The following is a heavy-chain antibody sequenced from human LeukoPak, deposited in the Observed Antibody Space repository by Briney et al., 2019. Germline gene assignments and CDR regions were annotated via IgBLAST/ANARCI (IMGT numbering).Heavy chain of an antibody. CDR3: AKLPGRAADY. Sequence: GMSLRLSCAASGFTFSSYVMNWVRQAPGKGLEWVSGISDSGGSTYYADSVKGRFTISRDNSKNTLYLQMNSLRAEDTAVYYCAKLPGRAADYWGQGTLVTVSS. V-gene: IGHV3-23*01. CDR1: GFTFSSYV. J-gene: IGHJ4*02. CDR2: ISDSGGST.